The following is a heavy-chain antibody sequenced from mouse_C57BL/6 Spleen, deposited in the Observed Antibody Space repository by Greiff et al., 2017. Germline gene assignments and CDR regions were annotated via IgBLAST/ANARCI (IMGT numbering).Heavy chain of an antibody. CDR3: ARDYGSSYGFAY. V-gene: IGHV1-64*01. Sequence: QVQLQQPGAELVKPGASVKLSCKASGYTFTSYWMHWVKQRPGQGLEWIGMIHPNSGSTNYNEKFKSKATLTVDKSSSTAYMQLSSLTSEDSAGYYCARDYGSSYGFAYWGQGTLVTVSA. D-gene: IGHD1-1*01. J-gene: IGHJ3*01. CDR2: IHPNSGST. CDR1: GYTFTSYW.